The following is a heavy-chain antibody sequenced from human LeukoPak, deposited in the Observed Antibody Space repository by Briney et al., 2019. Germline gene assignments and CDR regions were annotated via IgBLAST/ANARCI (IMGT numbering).Heavy chain of an antibody. D-gene: IGHD3-22*01. Sequence: SETLSLTCTVSGGSISSYYWSWIRQPAGKGLEWVGRIYTSGSTNYNPSLKSRVTMSVDTSKNQFSLKLSSVTAADTAVYYCARDKYYYDSSGSIRFDYWGQGTLVTVSS. CDR2: IYTSGST. J-gene: IGHJ4*02. CDR1: GGSISSYY. V-gene: IGHV4-4*07. CDR3: ARDKYYYDSSGSIRFDY.